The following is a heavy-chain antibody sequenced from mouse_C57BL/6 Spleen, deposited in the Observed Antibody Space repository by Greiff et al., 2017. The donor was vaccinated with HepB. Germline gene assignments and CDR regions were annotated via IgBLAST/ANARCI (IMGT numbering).Heavy chain of an antibody. Sequence: EVQLQESVAELVRPGASVKLSCTASGFNIKNTYMHWVKQRPEQGLEWIGRIDPANGNTKYAPKFQGKATITADTSSNTAYLQLSSLTSEDTAIYYCARDYYGSSYVGYFDVWGTGTTVTVSS. CDR1: GFNIKNTY. D-gene: IGHD1-1*01. CDR2: IDPANGNT. CDR3: ARDYYGSSYVGYFDV. V-gene: IGHV14-3*01. J-gene: IGHJ1*03.